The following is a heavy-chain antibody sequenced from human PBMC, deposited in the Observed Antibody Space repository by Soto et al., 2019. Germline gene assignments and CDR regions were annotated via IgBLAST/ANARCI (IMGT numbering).Heavy chain of an antibody. Sequence: GESLKISCKGSGYTFTTYCIGWVRQMPGKGLEWMGVIYPGDSDTRYSPSFQGQVTISADKSISTAYLQWSSLQASDTAMYYCARLRTRSNWFDPWGQGTLVTVSS. CDR2: IYPGDSDT. CDR3: ARLRTRSNWFDP. J-gene: IGHJ5*02. D-gene: IGHD6-6*01. V-gene: IGHV5-51*01. CDR1: GYTFTTYC.